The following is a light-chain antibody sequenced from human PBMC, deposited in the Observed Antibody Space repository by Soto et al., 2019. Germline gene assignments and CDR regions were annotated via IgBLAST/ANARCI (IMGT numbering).Light chain of an antibody. CDR2: SNH. Sequence: QSVLTQPPSASGTPGQRVTISCSGSNSNLGRNTVHWYQQLPGTAPKLLIYSNHQRPSGVPDRYFGSKSGTSASLGISGLQSEDEGDYYCAAWDDSLNAWVFAGGTKFTVL. CDR3: AAWDDSLNAWV. CDR1: NSNLGRNT. J-gene: IGLJ3*02. V-gene: IGLV1-44*01.